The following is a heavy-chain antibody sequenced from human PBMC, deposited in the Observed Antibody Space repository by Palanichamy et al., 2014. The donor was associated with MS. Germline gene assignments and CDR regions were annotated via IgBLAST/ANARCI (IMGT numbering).Heavy chain of an antibody. CDR2: ISAYNGNT. Sequence: QVQLVQSGTEVRSLGPSVKVSCKASGYTFTNYDISWVRQAPGLGLEWMGWISAYNGNTNYAQKVQGRVTMTTDTSTSTAYMELRSLRSDDTAVYYCARIKANWGSGDYWGQGTLVTVSS. CDR1: GYTFTNYD. D-gene: IGHD7-27*01. V-gene: IGHV1-18*01. J-gene: IGHJ4*02. CDR3: ARIKANWGSGDY.